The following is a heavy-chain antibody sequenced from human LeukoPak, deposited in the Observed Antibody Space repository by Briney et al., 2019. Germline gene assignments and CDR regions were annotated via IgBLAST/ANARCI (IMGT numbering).Heavy chain of an antibody. CDR3: AREGHYYDTTGYYTRFDY. J-gene: IGHJ4*02. CDR1: GGSISNSY. CDR2: MYSSGST. Sequence: PSETLSLTCSVSGGSISNSYWAWIRQPAGKGLEWLGRMYSSGSTNYNPSLKSRVTMSVDTSKNQFSLKLSSVTAADAAVYYCAREGHYYDTTGYYTRFDYWGQGTLVTVSS. V-gene: IGHV4-4*07. D-gene: IGHD3-22*01.